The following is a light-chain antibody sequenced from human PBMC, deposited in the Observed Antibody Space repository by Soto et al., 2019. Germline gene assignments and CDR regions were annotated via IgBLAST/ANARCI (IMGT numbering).Light chain of an antibody. V-gene: IGLV2-8*01. CDR3: ILYAGSSNV. Sequence: QSVLTQPPSASGSPGQSVAISCTGTSSDVGGYNYVSWYQQHPGKAPKLMIYEVNKRPSRVPDRFSGSKSGNTPSLTVSGLQDEDEADYCCILYAGSSNVFGNGTKLIVL. CDR1: SSDVGGYNY. J-gene: IGLJ6*01. CDR2: EVN.